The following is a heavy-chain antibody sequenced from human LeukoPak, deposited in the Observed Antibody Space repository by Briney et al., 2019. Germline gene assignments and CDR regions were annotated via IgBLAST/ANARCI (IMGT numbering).Heavy chain of an antibody. CDR3: ASVHPYYYDSSGWGPFDY. J-gene: IGHJ4*02. Sequence: PGGALGPSLAAPGFPFRSFALTWGPQAPGKGLGGGEVISIDGSNKYYADSVKGRFTISRDNSKNTLYLQMNSLRAEDTAVYYCASVHPYYYDSSGWGPFDYWGQGTLVTVSS. CDR1: GFPFRSFA. D-gene: IGHD3-22*01. V-gene: IGHV3-30-3*01. CDR2: ISIDGSNK.